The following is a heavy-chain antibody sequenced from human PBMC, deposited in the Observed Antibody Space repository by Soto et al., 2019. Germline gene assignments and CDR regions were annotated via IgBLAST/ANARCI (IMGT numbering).Heavy chain of an antibody. V-gene: IGHV4-59*01. D-gene: IGHD3-10*01. J-gene: IGHJ4*02. CDR3: ARESYYSYSDY. CDR2: IHYSGNT. Sequence: SETLSLTCTVSGVSISSYYWSWIRQSPGKGLEWIGYIHYSGNTNYNPSLKSRVTISVDTSKNQFSLKLSSVTAADTAVYYCARESYYSYSDYWGQGTLVTVS. CDR1: GVSISSYY.